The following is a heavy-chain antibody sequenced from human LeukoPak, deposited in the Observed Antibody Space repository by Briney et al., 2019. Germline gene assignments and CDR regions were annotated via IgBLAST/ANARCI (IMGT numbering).Heavy chain of an antibody. V-gene: IGHV1-2*02. CDR3: ARANEEELQDFDD. CDR2: INPNSGGT. CDR1: GYTFTGYY. Sequence: GASVKVSLKASGYTFTGYYMHWVRQAPGQGLEWMGWINPNSGGTNYAQKSQGRVTMTRDTSISTAYMELSRLRSDDTAVYYCARANEEELQDFDDWGPGAPLSVSS. D-gene: IGHD1-26*01. J-gene: IGHJ4*03.